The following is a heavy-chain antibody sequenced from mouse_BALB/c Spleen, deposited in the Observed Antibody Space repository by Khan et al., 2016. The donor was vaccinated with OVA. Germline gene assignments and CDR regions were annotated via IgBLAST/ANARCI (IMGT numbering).Heavy chain of an antibody. V-gene: IGHV3-2*02. CDR1: GYSITSDYA. D-gene: IGHD3-3*01. J-gene: IGHJ3*01. CDR3: KRGRAY. Sequence: EVQLQESGPGLVKPSQSLSLTCTVTGYSITSDYAWNWIRQFPGNKLEWMGYISYSGSTSYTPSLKSRISITRATSKNPFFLQLNAVTTEDTCTEYGKRGRAYWGQGTLVTVSA. CDR2: ISYSGST.